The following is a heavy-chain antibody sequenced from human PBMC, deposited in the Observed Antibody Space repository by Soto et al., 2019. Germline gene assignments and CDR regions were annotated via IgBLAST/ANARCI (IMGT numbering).Heavy chain of an antibody. V-gene: IGHV1-69*01. CDR3: ARDRGAYGSGNYYNRIDF. J-gene: IGHJ4*02. Sequence: QVQLVQSGAEVKKPGSSVKVSCKASGGIFSTYAISWLRRAPGQGLEWMGGIIPIFGTPNYAQRFQGRVTITADESTSTAYIELSRLRSEVTAVYYCARDRGAYGSGNYYNRIDFWGQGTLVTVSS. CDR1: GGIFSTYA. CDR2: IIPIFGTP. D-gene: IGHD3-10*01.